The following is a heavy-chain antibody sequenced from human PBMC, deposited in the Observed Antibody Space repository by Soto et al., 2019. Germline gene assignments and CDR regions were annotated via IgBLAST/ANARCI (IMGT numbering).Heavy chain of an antibody. CDR1: GGSIDRSNYY. CDR2: TYYNGSA. V-gene: IGHV4-39*01. CDR3: ARHFVAVVIKGWGY. D-gene: IGHD3-22*01. J-gene: IGHJ4*02. Sequence: SETLSLTCTVSGGSIDRSNYYWDWIRQPPGKGLEWIGTTYYNGSAYYNPSLKSRVTMSVGTSKNQFSLKLISVTAADTAVYYCARHFVAVVIKGWGYWGQGTLVTVS.